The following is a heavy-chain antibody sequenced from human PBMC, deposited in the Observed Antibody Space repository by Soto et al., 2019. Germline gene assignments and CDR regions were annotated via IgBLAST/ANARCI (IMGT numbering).Heavy chain of an antibody. Sequence: QVQLVQSGAEVKKPGSSVKVSCKASGGTFSSYAISWVRQAPGQGLEWMGGIIPIFGTANYAQKFQGRVTITASESTSTDYMKLSSLRSDDTAVYYCARDGRDYEEWDGIDVWGQGTTVTVSS. D-gene: IGHD4-17*01. J-gene: IGHJ6*02. CDR3: ARDGRDYEEWDGIDV. V-gene: IGHV1-69*01. CDR1: GGTFSSYA. CDR2: IIPIFGTA.